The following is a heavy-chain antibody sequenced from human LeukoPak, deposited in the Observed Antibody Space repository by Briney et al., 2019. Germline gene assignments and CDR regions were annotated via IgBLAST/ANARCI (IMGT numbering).Heavy chain of an antibody. V-gene: IGHV3-21*01. CDR2: ISSSSSYI. J-gene: IGHJ4*02. D-gene: IGHD5-12*01. CDR3: ARSMRLPLFDY. Sequence: GGSLRLSCAASGFTFSSYSMNWVRQAPGKGLEWVSSISSSSSYIYYTDSVKGRFTISRDNAKKSLYLHMNSLRAEDTAVYYCARSMRLPLFDYWGQGTLVTVSS. CDR1: GFTFSSYS.